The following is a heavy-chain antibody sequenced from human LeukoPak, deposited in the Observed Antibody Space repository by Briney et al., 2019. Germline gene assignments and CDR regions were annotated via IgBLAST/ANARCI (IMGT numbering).Heavy chain of an antibody. Sequence: GGSLRLSCAASGFTFSNAWMSWVRQAPGKGLEWVGRIKSKTDGGTTDYAAPVKGRFTISRDNSKNTLYLQMNSLRAEDTAVYYCAKRTTYYYDSSGYYTYFDYWGQGTLVTVSS. V-gene: IGHV3-15*01. J-gene: IGHJ4*02. D-gene: IGHD3-22*01. CDR3: AKRTTYYYDSSGYYTYFDY. CDR2: IKSKTDGGTT. CDR1: GFTFSNAW.